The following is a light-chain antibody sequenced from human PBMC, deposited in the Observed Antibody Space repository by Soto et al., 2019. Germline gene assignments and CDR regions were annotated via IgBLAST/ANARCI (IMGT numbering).Light chain of an antibody. J-gene: IGKJ1*01. CDR3: QQYNDWPPWT. CDR2: GAS. CDR1: QSVDNK. V-gene: IGKV3-15*01. Sequence: EIVMTQSPGTLSVSPGERATLSCRASQSVDNKLAWYQQKPGQAPRLLIYGASTRATGIPARFSGSGSGTEFTLTISSLQSEDFAVYYCQQYNDWPPWTFGQGTKVDIK.